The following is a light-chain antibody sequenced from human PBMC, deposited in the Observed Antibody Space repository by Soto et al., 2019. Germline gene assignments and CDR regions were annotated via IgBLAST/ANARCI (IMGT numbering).Light chain of an antibody. J-gene: IGKJ1*01. V-gene: IGKV3-20*01. CDR1: QSVSISY. CDR2: GAS. CDR3: QQYGSSGT. Sequence: ELVLTQSPGTLSLSPGERATLSCRASQSVSISYLAWYQQKPGQAPRRLIYGASNRATGIPDRFSGSGSGTDFTLTISRLEPEDFAVYYCQQYGSSGTFGQGTKVDIK.